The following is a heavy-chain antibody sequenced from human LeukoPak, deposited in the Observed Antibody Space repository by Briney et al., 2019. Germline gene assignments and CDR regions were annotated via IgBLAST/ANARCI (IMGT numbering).Heavy chain of an antibody. D-gene: IGHD2-2*01. CDR2: IIPIFGTA. V-gene: IGHV1-69*01. Sequence: SVKVSCKASGGTFSSFAISWVRQAPGQGLEWMGGIIPIFGTADYAQEFQGRVTITADESTSTAYMELSSLRSEDTAVYYCARVRFGCSSTSCYGDFDYWGQGTLVTVSS. CDR3: ARVRFGCSSTSCYGDFDY. CDR1: GGTFSSFA. J-gene: IGHJ4*02.